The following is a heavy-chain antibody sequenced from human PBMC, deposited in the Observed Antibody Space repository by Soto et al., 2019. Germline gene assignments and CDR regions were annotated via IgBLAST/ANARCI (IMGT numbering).Heavy chain of an antibody. CDR1: GYRFTSYW. CDR2: IYPGDSDT. D-gene: IGHD2-2*01. V-gene: IGHV5-51*01. CDR3: ARQADVVVPAAMFYYYGMDV. J-gene: IGHJ6*02. Sequence: GESLKICCKGSGYRFTSYWIGWVRQMPGKGLEWMGIIYPGDSDTRYSPSFQGQVTISADKSISTAYLQWSSLKASDTAMYYCARQADVVVPAAMFYYYGMDVWGQGTTVTV.